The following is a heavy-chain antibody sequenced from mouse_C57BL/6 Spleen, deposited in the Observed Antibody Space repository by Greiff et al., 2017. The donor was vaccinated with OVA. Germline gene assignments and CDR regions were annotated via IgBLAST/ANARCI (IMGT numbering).Heavy chain of an antibody. D-gene: IGHD2-1*01. CDR1: GYTFTSYW. CDR2: IDPSDSYT. V-gene: IGHV1-50*01. J-gene: IGHJ1*03. Sequence: VQLQQPGAELVKPGASVKLSCKASGYTFTSYWMQWVKQRPGQGLEWIGEIDPSDSYTNYNQKFKGTATLTVDQSSSPAYKQLSSLTSEDSAVYYCATYYCNCGGWDLDVWGTGTTVTVSS. CDR3: ATYYCNCGGWDLDV.